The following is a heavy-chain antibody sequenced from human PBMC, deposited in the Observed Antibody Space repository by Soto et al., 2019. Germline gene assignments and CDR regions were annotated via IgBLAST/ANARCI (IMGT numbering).Heavy chain of an antibody. D-gene: IGHD1-26*01. CDR1: GYTFTDYY. Sequence: QVHLVQSGPEVKRPGASVQVSCKTSGYTFTDYYLHWVRQAPGQGLEWMGWVNSKSGGTNYAQKFQGRASMTRDTSLNTAYMDLNSLSSDDTAVYYCAREPRPTGYSGKWFDFDYWGLGTLVTVSS. J-gene: IGHJ4*02. CDR2: VNSKSGGT. V-gene: IGHV1-2*02. CDR3: AREPRPTGYSGKWFDFDY.